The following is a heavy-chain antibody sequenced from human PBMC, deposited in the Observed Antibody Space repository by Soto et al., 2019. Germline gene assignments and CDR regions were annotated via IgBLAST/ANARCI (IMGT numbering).Heavy chain of an antibody. V-gene: IGHV1-3*01. CDR2: INAGNGST. CDR3: ALYGSGSKHYYYGMDV. D-gene: IGHD3-10*01. Sequence: ASVKVSCKASGYTFTSYSMHWVRQAPGQRLEWMGWINAGNGSTKYSQKFQGRVTITRDTSASTAYMELSSLRSEDTAVYYCALYGSGSKHYYYGMDVWGQGTTVTVSS. CDR1: GYTFTSYS. J-gene: IGHJ6*02.